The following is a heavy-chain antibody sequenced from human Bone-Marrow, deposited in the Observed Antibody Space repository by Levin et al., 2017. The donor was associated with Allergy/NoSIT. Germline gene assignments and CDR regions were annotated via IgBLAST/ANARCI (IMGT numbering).Heavy chain of an antibody. Sequence: ASVKVSCKASGYTFTSYDINWVRQATGQGLEWMGWMNPNSGNTGYAQKFQGRVTMTRNTSISTAYMELSSLRSEDTAVYYCARRRGIAVAGTPPHFDYWGQGTLVTVSS. V-gene: IGHV1-8*01. D-gene: IGHD6-19*01. CDR1: GYTFTSYD. CDR2: MNPNSGNT. CDR3: ARRRGIAVAGTPPHFDY. J-gene: IGHJ4*02.